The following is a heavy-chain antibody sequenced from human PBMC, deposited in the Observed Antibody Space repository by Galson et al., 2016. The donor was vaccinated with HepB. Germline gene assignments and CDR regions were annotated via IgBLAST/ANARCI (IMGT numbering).Heavy chain of an antibody. J-gene: IGHJ4*02. D-gene: IGHD1-1*01. Sequence: SLRLSCAASGFTFSTYAMTWVRQAPGKGLEWVSGISGSGSSTYYADAVRGRFTMSRDNSKNTLYLQMNSLGVGDTAVYYCARELETTVLSAVLEYWSLGTPVTVSS. CDR3: ARELETTVLSAVLEY. CDR1: GFTFSTYA. CDR2: ISGSGSST. V-gene: IGHV3-23*01.